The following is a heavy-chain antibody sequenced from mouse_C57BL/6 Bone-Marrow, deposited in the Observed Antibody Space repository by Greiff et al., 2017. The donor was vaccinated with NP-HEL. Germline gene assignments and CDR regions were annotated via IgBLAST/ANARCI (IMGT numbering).Heavy chain of an antibody. CDR2: IHPNSGST. D-gene: IGHD5-1*01. Sequence: QVQLQQPGAELVKPGASVKLSCKASGYTFTSYWMHWVKQRPGQGLEWIGMIHPNSGSTNYNEKFKSKATLTVDKSSSTAYMQLSSLTSEDSAVYFCEREGYLRAFFAHWGQETLVSVCA. J-gene: IGHJ3*01. CDR1: GYTFTSYW. CDR3: EREGYLRAFFAH. V-gene: IGHV1-64*01.